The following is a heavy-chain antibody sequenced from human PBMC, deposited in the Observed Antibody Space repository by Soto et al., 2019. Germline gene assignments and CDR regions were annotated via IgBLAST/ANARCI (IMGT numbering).Heavy chain of an antibody. D-gene: IGHD3-16*02. CDR2: IIPIFDTP. J-gene: IGHJ4*02. CDR1: GGTFNKYA. CDR3: ARSIGSGGVVGGFDY. Sequence: QVQLVQSGAEVKKPGSAVKISCKASGGTFNKYAMNWVRQAPGQGLEWMGGIIPIFDTPNYAQKFEGGLTITVDESTTTDIMVLSSLRSEDTAVYYCARSIGSGGVVGGFDYWGQGTQVTVSS. V-gene: IGHV1-69*01.